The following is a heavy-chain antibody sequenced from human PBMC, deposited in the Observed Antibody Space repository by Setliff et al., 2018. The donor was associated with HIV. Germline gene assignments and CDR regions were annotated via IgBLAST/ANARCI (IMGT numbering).Heavy chain of an antibody. D-gene: IGHD1-1*01. CDR2: SCYSRIT. V-gene: IGHV4-39*01. Sequence: SETLSLTCTVSGNSVTSETYCWGWIRQPPEKGLEWIGSSCYSRITYYNSSLKSRATLSVDTPRNQLSLKLSSVTAADTAVYYCVRSGYYWNTSPSFWGHGTLVTVSS. CDR1: GNSVTSETYC. CDR3: VRSGYYWNTSPSF. J-gene: IGHJ4*01.